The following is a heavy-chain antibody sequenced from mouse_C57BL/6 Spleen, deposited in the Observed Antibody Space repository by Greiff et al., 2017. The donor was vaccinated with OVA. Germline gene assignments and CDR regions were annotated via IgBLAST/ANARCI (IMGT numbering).Heavy chain of an antibody. CDR2: IDPSDSET. CDR3: ALSLYGYGGY. J-gene: IGHJ3*01. D-gene: IGHD2-2*01. Sequence: VQLQQPGAELVRPGSSVKLSCKASGYTFTSYWMHWVKQRPIQGLEWIGNIDPSDSETHYNQKFKDKATLTVDKSSSTAYMQRSSLTSEDAAVYYWALSLYGYGGYWGQGTLVTVSA. CDR1: GYTFTSYW. V-gene: IGHV1-52*01.